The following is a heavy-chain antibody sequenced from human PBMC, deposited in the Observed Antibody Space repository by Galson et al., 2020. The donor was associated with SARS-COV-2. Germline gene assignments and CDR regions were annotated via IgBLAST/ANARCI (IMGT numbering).Heavy chain of an antibody. D-gene: IGHD1-26*01. V-gene: IGHV3-72*01. CDR3: SREDKSGDFYYYQYGMDV. CDR1: GFTFTDHY. Sequence: GESLKISCAGSGFTFTDHYMDWVRQAPGQGLEWVGRIRSKHTSYITEYAASVKGRFTISRDDSKNSLFLQMNSLKTEDTAVYYCSREDKSGDFYYYQYGMDVWGQGTTVTVSS. CDR2: IRSKHTSYIT. J-gene: IGHJ6*02.